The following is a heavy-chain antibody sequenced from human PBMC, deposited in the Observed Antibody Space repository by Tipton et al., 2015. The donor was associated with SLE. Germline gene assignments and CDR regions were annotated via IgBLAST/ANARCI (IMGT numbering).Heavy chain of an antibody. D-gene: IGHD2-15*01. J-gene: IGHJ4*02. CDR3: ARGDCSGGSCPGGFDY. CDR1: GGSISSYY. Sequence: TLSLTCTVSGGSISSYYWSWIRQPPGKGLEWIGYIYYSGSTNYNPSLKSRVTISVDTSKNQFSLKLSPVTAADPAVYYCARGDCSGGSCPGGFDYWGQGTLVTVSS. CDR2: IYYSGST. V-gene: IGHV4-59*01.